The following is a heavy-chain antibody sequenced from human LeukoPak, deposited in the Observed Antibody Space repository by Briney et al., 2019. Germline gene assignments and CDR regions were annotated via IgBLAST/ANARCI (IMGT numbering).Heavy chain of an antibody. CDR1: GFTFSAYA. CDR2: ISCDGSNK. CDR3: ARGHPYSSSWNHQYGMDV. V-gene: IGHV3-30-3*01. Sequence: PGRSLRLSCAASGFTFSAYALYWVRQARGAAGKGLAWVASISCDGSNKYYADCVMGRFTISRDNSKNPLYLKLNSLSTEDTAVYYCARGHPYSSSWNHQYGMDVWGQGTTVTVSS. J-gene: IGHJ6*02. D-gene: IGHD6-13*01.